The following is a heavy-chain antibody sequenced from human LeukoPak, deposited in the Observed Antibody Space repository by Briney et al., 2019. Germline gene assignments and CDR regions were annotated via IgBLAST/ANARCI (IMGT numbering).Heavy chain of an antibody. CDR1: GFTFSSYA. CDR2: ISYDGSNK. J-gene: IGHJ4*02. Sequence: PGGSLRLSCAASGFTFSSYAVHWVRQAAGKGLEWVAVISYDGSNKYYADSVKGRFTISRDNSKNTLYLQMNSLRAEDTAVYYCARLFRVVVPAANTHFDYWGQGTLVTVSS. V-gene: IGHV3-30*04. D-gene: IGHD2-2*01. CDR3: ARLFRVVVPAANTHFDY.